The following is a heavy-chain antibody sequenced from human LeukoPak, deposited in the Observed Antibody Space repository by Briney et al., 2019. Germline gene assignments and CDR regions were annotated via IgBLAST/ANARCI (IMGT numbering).Heavy chain of an antibody. CDR2: ISSGGTP. CDR3: ARGGAGYAFDY. Sequence: GGSLRLSCAASGFTFSDYYMSWVRQAPGKGLEWVSVISSGGTPYYADSVKGRFTISRDSSENTLYLQMHSLRAEDTAVYYCARGGAGYAFDYWGQGTLVTVSS. D-gene: IGHD5-12*01. J-gene: IGHJ4*02. CDR1: GFTFSDYY. V-gene: IGHV3-66*02.